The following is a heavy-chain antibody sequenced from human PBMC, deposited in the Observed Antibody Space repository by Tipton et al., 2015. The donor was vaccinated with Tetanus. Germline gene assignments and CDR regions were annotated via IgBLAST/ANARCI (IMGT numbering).Heavy chain of an antibody. D-gene: IGHD3-3*01. J-gene: IGHJ4*02. CDR2: VYYSGDI. CDR1: GGSIRGGTFY. CDR3: ARTVTFWSGYENSYYFNF. Sequence: TLSLTCTASGGSIRGGTFYWGWIRQPPGEGLEWIGYVYYSGDINYNPSLKSRVTMSVDTSKNRFSLKLRSVKGADSAVYYCARTVTFWSGYENSYYFNFWGQGILVAVSS. V-gene: IGHV4-61*01.